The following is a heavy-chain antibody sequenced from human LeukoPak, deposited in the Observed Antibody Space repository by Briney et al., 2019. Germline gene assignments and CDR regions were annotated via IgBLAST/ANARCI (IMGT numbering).Heavy chain of an antibody. CDR2: INHSGST. V-gene: IGHV4-39*07. CDR1: GGSISSGGYY. Sequence: SETLSLTCTVSGGSISSGGYYWSWIRQPPGKGLEWIGEINHSGSTNYNPSLKSRVTISVDTSKNQFSLKLSSVTAADTAVYYCARRAANVDFWSGYLPGAFDIWGQGTMVTVSS. CDR3: ARRAANVDFWSGYLPGAFDI. J-gene: IGHJ3*02. D-gene: IGHD3-3*01.